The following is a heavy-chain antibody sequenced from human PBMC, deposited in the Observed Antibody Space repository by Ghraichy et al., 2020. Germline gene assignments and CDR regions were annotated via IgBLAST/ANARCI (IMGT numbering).Heavy chain of an antibody. Sequence: GESLNISCAASGFTFSHYAMHWVRQAPGKGLEWVAVTSYDGINNYYTDSVKGRFTISRDNSMSTLYLQMSSLRAEDTAVYYCARKFCSGGNCYRLEGMDVWGQGTTVIVSS. CDR1: GFTFSHYA. J-gene: IGHJ6*02. CDR2: TSYDGINN. D-gene: IGHD2-15*01. CDR3: ARKFCSGGNCYRLEGMDV. V-gene: IGHV3-30*04.